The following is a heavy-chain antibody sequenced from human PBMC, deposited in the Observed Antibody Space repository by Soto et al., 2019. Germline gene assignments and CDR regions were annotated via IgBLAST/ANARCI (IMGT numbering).Heavy chain of an antibody. Sequence: ASVKVSCKASGYTFTSYAMNWVRQAPGQGLEWMGWINTNTGNPTYAQGFTGRFVFSLDTSVSTAYLQICSLKAEDTAVYYCARDTPVLYYYDSSGYWGYSYYGMDVWG. CDR2: INTNTGNP. CDR1: GYTFTSYA. CDR3: ARDTPVLYYYDSSGYWGYSYYGMDV. J-gene: IGHJ6*02. D-gene: IGHD3-22*01. V-gene: IGHV7-4-1*01.